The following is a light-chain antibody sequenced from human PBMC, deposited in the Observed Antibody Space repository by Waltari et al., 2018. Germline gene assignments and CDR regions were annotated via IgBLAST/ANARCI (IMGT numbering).Light chain of an antibody. CDR1: RSDVGGWPY. J-gene: IGLJ3*02. CDR2: DVT. V-gene: IGLV2-11*01. Sequence: QSALTPPRSVSGSPGQAVTIPSTGTRSDVGGWPYVSWYRKSPGRAPPALIYDVTKRPSGVPDRFSGAKSGNTASLTISGLQVEDEADYFCSSYAGSHVVFGGGTKLTVL. CDR3: SSYAGSHVV.